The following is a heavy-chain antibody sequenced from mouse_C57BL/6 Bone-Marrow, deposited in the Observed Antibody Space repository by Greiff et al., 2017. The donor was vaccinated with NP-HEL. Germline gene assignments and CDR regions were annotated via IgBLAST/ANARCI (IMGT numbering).Heavy chain of an antibody. CDR3: ARDGYGNWYFDV. CDR2: ISYSGST. V-gene: IGHV3-1*01. J-gene: IGHJ1*03. CDR1: GYSITSGYD. D-gene: IGHD2-2*01. Sequence: EVKLVESGPGMVKPSQSLSLTCTVTGYSITSGYDWHWIRHFPGNKLEWMGYISYSGSTNYNPSLKSRISITHDTSKNHFFLKLNSVTTEDTATYYCARDGYGNWYFDVWGTGTTVTVSS.